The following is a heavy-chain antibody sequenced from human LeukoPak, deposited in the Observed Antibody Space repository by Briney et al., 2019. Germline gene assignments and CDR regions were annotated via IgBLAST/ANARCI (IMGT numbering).Heavy chain of an antibody. V-gene: IGHV3-23*01. D-gene: IGHD1-26*01. CDR2: ISGGNSGGRT. CDR1: GFTFSNAW. Sequence: GGSLRLSCAASGFTFSNAWMSWVRQAPGKGLEWVSAISGGNSGGRTYYADSVKGRFTISRDNSKNTLYLQMNSLRAEDTALYYCAKGKQWELPFDCWGQGTLVTVSS. J-gene: IGHJ4*02. CDR3: AKGKQWELPFDC.